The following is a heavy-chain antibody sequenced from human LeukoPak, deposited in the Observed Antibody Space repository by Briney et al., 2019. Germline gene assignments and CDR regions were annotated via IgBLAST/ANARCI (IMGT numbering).Heavy chain of an antibody. CDR3: ARDRGNRGYSFNN. V-gene: IGHV1-2*02. D-gene: IGHD5-18*01. Sequence: GASVRVSCKSSGYPFTDYYIHWVRQAPGQGLEWIGWINPTNGGTNYLQKFQGRVTMTRDTSISTAYMDLSSLRSDDTAVYYCARDRGNRGYSFNNWGRGTLVTVSS. CDR1: GYPFTDYY. J-gene: IGHJ4*02. CDR2: INPTNGGT.